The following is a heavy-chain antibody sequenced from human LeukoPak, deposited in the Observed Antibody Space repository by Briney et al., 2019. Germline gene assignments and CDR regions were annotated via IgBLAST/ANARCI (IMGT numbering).Heavy chain of an antibody. CDR3: ARFHVEGYSSSHEIGFYYYYYYMDV. J-gene: IGHJ6*03. D-gene: IGHD6-13*01. V-gene: IGHV1-2*02. CDR2: INPNSGGT. Sequence: ASVKVSCKASGYTFTGYYMHWVRQAPGQGLEWMGWINPNSGGTNYAQKFQGRVTTTRDTSISTAYMELSRLRSDDTALYYCARFHVEGYSSSHEIGFYYYYYYMDVWGKGTTVTVSS. CDR1: GYTFTGYY.